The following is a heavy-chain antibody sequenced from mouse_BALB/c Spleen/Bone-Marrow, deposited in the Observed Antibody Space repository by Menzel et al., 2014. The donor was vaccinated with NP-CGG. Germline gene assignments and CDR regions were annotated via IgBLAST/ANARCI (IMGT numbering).Heavy chain of an antibody. CDR2: IDPANGNT. V-gene: IGHV14-3*02. D-gene: IGHD2-2*01. Sequence: EVKVVDSGAELVKSGASVKLSCTASGFNIKDTYMHWVKQRPEQGLEWIGRIDPANGNTKYDPKFQGKATITADTSSNTAYLQLSSLTSEDTAVYYCASYVYGYYFDYWGQGTTLTVSS. CDR1: GFNIKDTY. CDR3: ASYVYGYYFDY. J-gene: IGHJ2*01.